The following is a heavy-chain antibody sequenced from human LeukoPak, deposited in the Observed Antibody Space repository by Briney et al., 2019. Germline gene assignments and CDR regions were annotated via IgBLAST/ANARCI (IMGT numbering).Heavy chain of an antibody. CDR3: ARRAAAGKGPNYYYGTDV. V-gene: IGHV4-31*03. CDR2: IYYSGST. J-gene: IGHJ6*02. Sequence: SETLSLTCTVSGGSISSGGYYWSWIRQHPGKGLEWIGYIYYSGSTYYNPSLKSRVTISVDTSKNQFSLKLSSVTAADTAVYYCARRAAAGKGPNYYYGTDVWGQGTTVTVSS. CDR1: GGSISSGGYY. D-gene: IGHD6-13*01.